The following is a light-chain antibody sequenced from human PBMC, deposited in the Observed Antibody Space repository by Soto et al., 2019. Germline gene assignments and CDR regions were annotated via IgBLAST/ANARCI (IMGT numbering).Light chain of an antibody. CDR1: QSVSSN. CDR3: QQYNKWPPWT. V-gene: IGKV3-15*01. CDR2: GAS. J-gene: IGKJ1*01. Sequence: EILMTQSPATLSVSPGERATLSCRASQSVSSNLAWYQQKPGQAPRLLIYGASTRATGIPVRFSGSGSVTEFSLTISSLQSEDFGLSDGQQYNKWPPWTFGQGTKVEI.